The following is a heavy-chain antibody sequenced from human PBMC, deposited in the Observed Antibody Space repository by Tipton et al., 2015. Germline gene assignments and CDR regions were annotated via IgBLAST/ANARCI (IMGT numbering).Heavy chain of an antibody. Sequence: TLSLTCTVSGDSFRSSHYYWGWIRQPPGKGLEWIGSAYDSGDIYYTPSLNSRATIPVDRSKNQLSLNLTSVTAADTAMYYCARHFVSTSHIIVVPSVFDRWGQGTLVTVSS. J-gene: IGHJ5*02. D-gene: IGHD2-2*01. CDR3: ARHFVSTSHIIVVPSVFDR. CDR2: AYDSGDI. V-gene: IGHV4-39*01. CDR1: GDSFRSSHYY.